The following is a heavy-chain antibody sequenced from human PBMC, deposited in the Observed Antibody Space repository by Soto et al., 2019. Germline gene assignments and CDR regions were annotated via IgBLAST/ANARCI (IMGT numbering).Heavy chain of an antibody. CDR3: ARASGPFDY. D-gene: IGHD2-8*02. CDR1: GGTFSSYT. Sequence: SVKVSCTASGGTFSSYTSNWVRQAPGQGLEWMGRIIPILGIANYAQKFQGRVAITADKSTSTAYMELNSLRAEDTAVYYCARASGPFDYWGQGTLVTVSS. CDR2: IIPILGIA. J-gene: IGHJ4*02. V-gene: IGHV1-69*02.